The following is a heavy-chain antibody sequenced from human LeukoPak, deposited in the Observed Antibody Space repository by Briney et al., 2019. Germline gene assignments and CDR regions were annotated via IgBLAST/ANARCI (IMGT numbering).Heavy chain of an antibody. CDR1: GFTFSSYA. Sequence: PGRSLRLYCAASGFTFSSYAMHWVRQAPGKGLEWVAVISYDGSNKYYADSVKGRFTISRDNSKNTLYLQMNSLRAEDTAVYYCASSMILYRTHFDYWGQGTLVTVSS. V-gene: IGHV3-30-3*01. CDR2: ISYDGSNK. D-gene: IGHD3-16*01. CDR3: ASSMILYRTHFDY. J-gene: IGHJ4*02.